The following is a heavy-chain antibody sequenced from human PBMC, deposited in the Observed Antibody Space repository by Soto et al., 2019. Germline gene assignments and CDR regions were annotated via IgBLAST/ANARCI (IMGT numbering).Heavy chain of an antibody. Sequence: GGSLRLSCAASGFTFSSYAMSWVRQAPGKGLEWVSAISGSGGSTYYADSVKGRFTISRDNSKNTLYLQMNSLRAEDTAVYYCAKVGGTMVRGALAFFDYWGQGTLVTVSS. V-gene: IGHV3-23*01. CDR2: ISGSGGST. CDR3: AKVGGTMVRGALAFFDY. D-gene: IGHD3-10*01. J-gene: IGHJ4*02. CDR1: GFTFSSYA.